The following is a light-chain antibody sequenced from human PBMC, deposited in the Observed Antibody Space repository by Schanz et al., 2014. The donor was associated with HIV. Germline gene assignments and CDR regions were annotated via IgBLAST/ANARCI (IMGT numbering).Light chain of an antibody. J-gene: IGLJ2*01. V-gene: IGLV2-14*02. CDR3: SSQTSGSTLVV. CDR1: SSDVGSYNL. Sequence: QSALTQPASVSGSPGQSITISCTGTSSDVGSYNLVSWYQQHPGKAPKLMIYEGSKRPSGVSNRFSGSKSDNTASLTISGLQTEDEADYYCSSQTSGSTLVVFGGGTKLTVL. CDR2: EGS.